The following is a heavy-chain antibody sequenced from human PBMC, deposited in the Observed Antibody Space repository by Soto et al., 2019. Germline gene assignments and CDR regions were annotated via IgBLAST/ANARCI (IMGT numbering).Heavy chain of an antibody. CDR2: ISYDGSNK. Sequence: AGGSLRLSCAASGFTFSSYGMHWVRQAPGKGLEWVAVISYDGSNKYYADSVKGRFTISRDNSKNTLYLQMNSLRAEDTAVYYCAKDRSGSHFDYWGQGTLVTVSS. V-gene: IGHV3-30*18. CDR3: AKDRSGSHFDY. D-gene: IGHD1-26*01. CDR1: GFTFSSYG. J-gene: IGHJ4*02.